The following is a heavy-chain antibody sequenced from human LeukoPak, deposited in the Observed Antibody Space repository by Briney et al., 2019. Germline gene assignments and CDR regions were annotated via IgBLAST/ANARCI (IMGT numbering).Heavy chain of an antibody. J-gene: IGHJ4*02. Sequence: SGGSLRLSCAVSGISLSNYAMSWVRQAPGKGLEWVAGISGSGGSTNYADSVKGRFTISRDNPKNTLYLQMNRLRAEDTAVYFCAKRGVVIRVILVGFHKEAYYFDSWGQGALVTVSS. CDR1: GISLSNYA. CDR3: AKRGVVIRVILVGFHKEAYYFDS. CDR2: ISGSGGST. D-gene: IGHD3-22*01. V-gene: IGHV3-23*01.